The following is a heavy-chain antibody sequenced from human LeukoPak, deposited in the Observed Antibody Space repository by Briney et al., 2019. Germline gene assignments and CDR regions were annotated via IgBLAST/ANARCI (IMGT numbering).Heavy chain of an antibody. Sequence: PGGSLRLSCAASGFTFSSYGMNWVRQAPGKGLEWVSGISVSGGSTYYADSVKGRFTISRDNSKNTLYMQMNSLRAEDTAVYYCAKGNYDIVAVPDDHFDYWGQGTLVTVS. V-gene: IGHV3-23*01. CDR2: ISVSGGST. D-gene: IGHD2-2*01. CDR1: GFTFSSYG. CDR3: AKGNYDIVAVPDDHFDY. J-gene: IGHJ4*02.